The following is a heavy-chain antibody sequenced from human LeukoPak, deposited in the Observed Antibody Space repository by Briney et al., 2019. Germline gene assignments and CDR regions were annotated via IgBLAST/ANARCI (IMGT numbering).Heavy chain of an antibody. CDR3: ASEGNYDSSGYSRYNYYYMDV. Sequence: PVKVSCKASGGTFSSYAISWVRQAPGQGLEWMGGIIPAFGTAHYAQKFQGRVTFTTDESTTTAYMELRSLRSEDTAVYYCASEGNYDSSGYSRYNYYYMDVWGKGTAVTVSS. D-gene: IGHD3-22*01. V-gene: IGHV1-69*05. CDR1: GGTFSSYA. J-gene: IGHJ6*03. CDR2: IIPAFGTA.